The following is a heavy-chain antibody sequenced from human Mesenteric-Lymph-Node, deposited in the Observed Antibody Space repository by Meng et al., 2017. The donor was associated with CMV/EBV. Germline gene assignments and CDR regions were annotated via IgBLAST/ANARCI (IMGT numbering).Heavy chain of an antibody. CDR3: ARDLGLAGPYYFDH. V-gene: IGHV3-30*01. CDR2: IAYDGTNE. D-gene: IGHD6-19*01. J-gene: IGHJ4*02. Sequence: GESLKISCAASPFTLSTDSMHWVRQAPGKGLAWVASIAYDGTNEFYADSAKGRFTISRDNFRNTLFLAMDSLRSEDTAVYFCARDLGLAGPYYFDHWGQGTLVTVSS. CDR1: PFTLSTDS.